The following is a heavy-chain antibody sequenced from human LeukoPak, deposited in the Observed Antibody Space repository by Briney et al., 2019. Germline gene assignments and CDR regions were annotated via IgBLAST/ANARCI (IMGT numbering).Heavy chain of an antibody. V-gene: IGHV3-23*01. Sequence: GGSLRLSCTASGFTFSSYPVSWVRQAPGKGLEWVSAISASATAYYSDSVKGRFTISRDNSKNTLYLQMTSLRAEDTAVYYCAKRSVREFDSWGQGTLVTVSS. CDR2: ISASATA. J-gene: IGHJ4*02. CDR3: AKRSVREFDS. D-gene: IGHD3-10*02. CDR1: GFTFSSYP.